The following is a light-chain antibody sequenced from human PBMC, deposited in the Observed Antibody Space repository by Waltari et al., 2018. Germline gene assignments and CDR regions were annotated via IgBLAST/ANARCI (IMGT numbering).Light chain of an antibody. CDR1: RSDVGTFNL. V-gene: IGLV2-23*03. Sequence: QSALTQPASVSGSPGQSITLYCTGTRSDVGTFNLVSWYQHHPGKAPKLIIYEGNERPSGVSNRFSGSKSGNMASLTISGLQAEDEADYYCCSYAGGNTFVVFGGGTKLTVL. CDR3: CSYAGGNTFVV. J-gene: IGLJ2*01. CDR2: EGN.